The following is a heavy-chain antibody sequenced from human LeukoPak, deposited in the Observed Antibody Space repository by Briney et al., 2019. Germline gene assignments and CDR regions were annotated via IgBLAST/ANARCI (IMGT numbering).Heavy chain of an antibody. J-gene: IGHJ3*02. CDR2: IYHSGST. Sequence: SQTLSLTCTVPGGSISSGGYYWSWIRQPPGKGLEWIGYIYHSGSTYYNPSLKSRVTISVDRSKNQFSLKLSSVTAADTAVYYCARALVPAAIAFDIWGQGTMVTVSS. CDR1: GGSISSGGYY. D-gene: IGHD2-2*01. V-gene: IGHV4-30-2*01. CDR3: ARALVPAAIAFDI.